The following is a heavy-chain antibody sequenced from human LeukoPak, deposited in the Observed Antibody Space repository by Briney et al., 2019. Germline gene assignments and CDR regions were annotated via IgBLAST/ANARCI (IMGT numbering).Heavy chain of an antibody. D-gene: IGHD3-3*01. CDR1: GCTFSSYA. Sequence: GGSLRLSCAASGCTFSSYAMSWVRQAPGKGLEWVSAISGSGGSTYYADSVKGRFTISRDNSKNTLYLQMNSLRAEDTAVYYCAKAHYDFWSGYPRYYFDYWGQGTLVTVSS. V-gene: IGHV3-23*01. J-gene: IGHJ4*02. CDR2: ISGSGGST. CDR3: AKAHYDFWSGYPRYYFDY.